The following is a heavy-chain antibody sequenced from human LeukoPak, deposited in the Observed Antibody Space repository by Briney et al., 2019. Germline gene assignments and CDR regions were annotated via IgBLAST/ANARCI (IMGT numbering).Heavy chain of an antibody. D-gene: IGHD6-13*01. J-gene: IGHJ5*02. CDR3: ARARALAAAGRFDP. CDR2: INPNSGNT. CDR1: GYTFTSYD. Sequence: GASVKVSCKASGYTFTSYDINWVRQATGQGLEWMGWINPNSGNTGYAQKFQGRVTMTRNTSISTAYMELSSLRSEDTAVYYCARARALAAAGRFDPWGQGTLVTVSS. V-gene: IGHV1-8*01.